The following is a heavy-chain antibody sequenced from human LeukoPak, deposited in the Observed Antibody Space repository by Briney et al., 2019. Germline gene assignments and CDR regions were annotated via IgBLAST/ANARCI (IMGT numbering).Heavy chain of an antibody. CDR3: ARDLEYPYYFDS. CDR2: ISASGGST. D-gene: IGHD2-2*01. J-gene: IGHJ4*02. V-gene: IGHV3-23*01. Sequence: PGGSLRLSCAASGFPFGSFAMSWVRQAPGKGHEWVSSISASGGSTWYADSVKGRCTISRDNSKSTLYLQMNSLRAEDTAVYYCARDLEYPYYFDSWGQGTLLTVSS. CDR1: GFPFGSFA.